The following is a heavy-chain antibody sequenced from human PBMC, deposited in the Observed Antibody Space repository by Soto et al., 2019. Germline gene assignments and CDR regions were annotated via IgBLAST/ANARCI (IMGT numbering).Heavy chain of an antibody. CDR1: GFTLSNYY. V-gene: IGHV3-11*01. Sequence: GSLSLPCGASGFTLSNYYMDWIRQAPGKGLEWVSYISSTGRTIYYADSVKGRFTVSRDNAQNSLSLNLNSLRVEDTAVYYCARSYSSGWGFDYWGQGTQVTVSS. CDR2: ISSTGRTI. J-gene: IGHJ4*02. CDR3: ARSYSSGWGFDY. D-gene: IGHD6-19*01.